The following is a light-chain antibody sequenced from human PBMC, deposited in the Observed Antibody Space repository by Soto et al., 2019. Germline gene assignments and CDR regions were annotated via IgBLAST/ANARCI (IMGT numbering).Light chain of an antibody. J-gene: IGLJ1*01. CDR3: TSNGGSNDRYV. Sequence: QSVLTQPPSASGSPGQSVTISCTGTSSDIGSYNYVSWYQQHPGKAPKLMIYEVSQRPSGVPDRFSASKSGNTASLTVSGLQAEDEADYYCTSNGGSNDRYVFGTGTKLTVL. CDR2: EVS. CDR1: SSDIGSYNY. V-gene: IGLV2-8*01.